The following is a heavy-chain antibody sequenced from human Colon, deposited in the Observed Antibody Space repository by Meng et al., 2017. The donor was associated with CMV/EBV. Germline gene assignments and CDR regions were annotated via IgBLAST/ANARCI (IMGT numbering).Heavy chain of an antibody. Sequence: GGSLRLSCAVSGFTFGDYGMSWVRQAPGKGLEWVSGINWNGGSTGYADSVKGRFTISRDNAKNSLYLQMNSLRAEDTALYYCARVMGWLQLGASLDIWGQGTMVTVSS. V-gene: IGHV3-20*04. CDR1: GFTFGDYG. CDR3: ARVMGWLQLGASLDI. J-gene: IGHJ3*02. CDR2: INWNGGST. D-gene: IGHD5-24*01.